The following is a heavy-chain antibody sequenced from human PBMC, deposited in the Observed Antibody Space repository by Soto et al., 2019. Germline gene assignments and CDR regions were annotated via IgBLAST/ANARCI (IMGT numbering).Heavy chain of an antibody. V-gene: IGHV4-34*01. D-gene: IGHD5-18*01. CDR3: ARGGGYSYHLYGMDV. CDR2: VEHNGNS. CDR1: GGSFSGYY. J-gene: IGHJ6*02. Sequence: SETLSLTCAVYGGSFSGYYWIWIRQPPGKGLEWIGEVEHNGNSNYNPSFTSRVTISLNTSKNQFSLKLTSVIAADTAIYYCARGGGYSYHLYGMDVWGLGTTVTVSS.